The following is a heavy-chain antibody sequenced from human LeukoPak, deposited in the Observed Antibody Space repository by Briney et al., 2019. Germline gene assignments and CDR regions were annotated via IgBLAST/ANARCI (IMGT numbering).Heavy chain of an antibody. J-gene: IGHJ5*01. CDR3: AKNRVPTAITPDS. CDR2: IPFDGSNK. D-gene: IGHD2-2*02. CDR1: GFTFSSYG. Sequence: GGSLRLSCTASGFTFSSYGMHWVRQAPGEGLEWVAVIPFDGSNKYYIDSVKGRFTISRDNSKNTLYLQMNSLRPEDTAMYYCAKNRVPTAITPDSWGQGTLVTVSS. V-gene: IGHV3-30*18.